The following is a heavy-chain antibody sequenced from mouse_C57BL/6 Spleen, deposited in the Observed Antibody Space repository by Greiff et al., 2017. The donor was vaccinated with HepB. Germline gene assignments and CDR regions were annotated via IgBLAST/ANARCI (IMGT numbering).Heavy chain of an antibody. D-gene: IGHD2-1*01. Sequence: QVQLQQPGAELVKPGASVKLSCKASGYTFTSYWMHWVKQRPGQGLEWIGMIHPNSGSTNYNEKFKSKATLTVDKSSSTAYMQRSSLTSEDSAVYYCARYYGNYVDYFDYWGQGTTLTVSS. CDR2: IHPNSGST. V-gene: IGHV1-64*01. CDR1: GYTFTSYW. J-gene: IGHJ2*01. CDR3: ARYYGNYVDYFDY.